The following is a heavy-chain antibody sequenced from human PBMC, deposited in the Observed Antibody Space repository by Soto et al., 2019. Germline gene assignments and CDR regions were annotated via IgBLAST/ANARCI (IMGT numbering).Heavy chain of an antibody. J-gene: IGHJ6*02. CDR1: GGSISSSSYY. D-gene: IGHD2-2*01. V-gene: IGHV4-39*01. CDR3: TVVVPAAHYGMDV. CDR2: IYYSGST. Sequence: PSETLSLTCTVSGGSISSSSYYWGWIRQPPGKGLEWIGSIYYSGSTYYNPSLKSRVTISVDTSKNQFSLKLSSVTAADTAVYYCTVVVPAAHYGMDVWGQGTTVTVSS.